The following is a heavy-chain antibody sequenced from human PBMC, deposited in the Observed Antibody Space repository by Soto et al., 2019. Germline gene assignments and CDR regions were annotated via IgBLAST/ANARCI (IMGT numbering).Heavy chain of an antibody. Sequence: QVRLQESGPGLVKPSQTLSLTCTVSGGSISSGGYYWSWIRQHPVKGLEWIGYIYYSGSTYYNPSLQSRVTISVDTSKNQFSLKLSSVTAADTAVYYCARIWGIAARQGPLTFDFWGQGTLVTVSS. CDR2: IYYSGST. J-gene: IGHJ4*02. CDR1: GGSISSGGYY. D-gene: IGHD6-6*01. V-gene: IGHV4-31*03. CDR3: ARIWGIAARQGPLTFDF.